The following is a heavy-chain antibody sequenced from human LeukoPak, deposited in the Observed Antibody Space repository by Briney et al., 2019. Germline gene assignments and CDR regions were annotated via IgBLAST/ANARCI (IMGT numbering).Heavy chain of an antibody. D-gene: IGHD4-17*01. Sequence: PGGSLRLSCAASGFTVSSNYMSWVRQAPGKGLEWVSVIYSGGSTYYADSVKGRFTISRDNSKNTLYLQMNSLRAEDTAVYYCARGLLDSVTTGLGYWGQGTLVTVSS. CDR3: ARGLLDSVTTGLGY. V-gene: IGHV3-53*01. CDR2: IYSGGST. J-gene: IGHJ4*02. CDR1: GFTVSSNY.